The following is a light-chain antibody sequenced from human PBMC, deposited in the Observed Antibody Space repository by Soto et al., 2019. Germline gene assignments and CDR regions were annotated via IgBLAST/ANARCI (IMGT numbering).Light chain of an antibody. Sequence: AIRMTQSPSSFSSSTGDRVTITCRASQHIGTYLAWYQQKPGKAPNLLVYAASTLQSGVPSRFSGSGSGTDFTLTISCLQAEDFATYYCQQYYDYPQTFGQGTKVEIK. CDR1: QHIGTY. J-gene: IGKJ1*01. V-gene: IGKV1-8*01. CDR2: AAS. CDR3: QQYYDYPQT.